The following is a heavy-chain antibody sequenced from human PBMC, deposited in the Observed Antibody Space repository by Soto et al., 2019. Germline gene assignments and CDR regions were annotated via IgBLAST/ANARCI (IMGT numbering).Heavy chain of an antibody. CDR3: AKDVGEYSSSWTWTDQNYYYYGMDV. V-gene: IGHV3-30*18. J-gene: IGHJ6*02. CDR1: GFTFSSYG. D-gene: IGHD6-13*01. Sequence: GGSLRLSCAASGFTFSSYGMHWVRQAPGKGLEWVAVISYDGSNKYYADSVKGRFTISRDNSKNTLYLQMNSLRAEDTAVYYCAKDVGEYSSSWTWTDQNYYYYGMDVWGQGTTVTVSS. CDR2: ISYDGSNK.